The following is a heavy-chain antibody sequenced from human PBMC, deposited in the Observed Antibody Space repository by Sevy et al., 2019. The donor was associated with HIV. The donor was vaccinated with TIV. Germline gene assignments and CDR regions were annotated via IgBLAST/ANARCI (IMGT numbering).Heavy chain of an antibody. V-gene: IGHV3-23*01. Sequence: GGSLRLSCAASGFTFRIYAMTWVRQAPGKGLEWVSSISGSGGRTYHADSVKGRFTISRDNSKNTLYFQMNSLRAEDTAVYYCAKVGITGSTNYFDYWGQGTLVTVSS. CDR2: ISGSGGRT. CDR1: GFTFRIYA. CDR3: AKVGITGSTNYFDY. J-gene: IGHJ4*02. D-gene: IGHD1-7*01.